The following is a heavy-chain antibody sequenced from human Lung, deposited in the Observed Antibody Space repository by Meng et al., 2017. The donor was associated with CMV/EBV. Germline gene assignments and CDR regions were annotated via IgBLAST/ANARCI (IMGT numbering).Heavy chain of an antibody. CDR1: GYTFSYYD. Sequence: ASVTVSCQASGYTFSYYDIIWVRQASGQGLEWVGWMNPNRGNTAYGQKFQGRVTMTRDTSKSIAYMELSSLRSGDTAVYYCARGQGQCSNINCHDYRFSGRDFWGQGTMVTVSS. V-gene: IGHV1-8*01. CDR2: MNPNRGNT. CDR3: ARGQGQCSNINCHDYRFSGRDF. D-gene: IGHD2/OR15-2a*01. J-gene: IGHJ6*02.